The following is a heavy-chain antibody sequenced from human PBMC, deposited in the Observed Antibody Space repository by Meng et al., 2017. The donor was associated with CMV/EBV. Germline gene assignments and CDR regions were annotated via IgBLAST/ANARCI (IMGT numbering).Heavy chain of an antibody. D-gene: IGHD3-10*01. J-gene: IGHJ3*02. V-gene: IGHV3-23*01. CDR3: VRHSFGGAFDI. CDR2: ISNSDGST. CDR1: GFIFSTYA. Sequence: GESLKISCAASGFIFSTYAMNWVRQAPGKGLEWVSGISNSDGSTYYADSVKGRFTISRDNSKDTLYLQMSSLRAEDTAVYYCVRHSFGGAFDIWGQGALVTVSS.